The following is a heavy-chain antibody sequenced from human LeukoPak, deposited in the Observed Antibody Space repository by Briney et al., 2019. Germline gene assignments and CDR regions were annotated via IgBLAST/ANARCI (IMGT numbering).Heavy chain of an antibody. Sequence: PGGSLRLSCAASGLTFSSYWMSWVRQAPGKGLEWVANIKQDGSEKYYVDSVKGRFTISRDNAKNSLYLQMNSLRAEDTAVYYCATLPGNWNYAYYYMDVWGKGTTVTVSS. CDR1: GLTFSSYW. D-gene: IGHD1-20*01. CDR2: IKQDGSEK. J-gene: IGHJ6*03. V-gene: IGHV3-7*01. CDR3: ATLPGNWNYAYYYMDV.